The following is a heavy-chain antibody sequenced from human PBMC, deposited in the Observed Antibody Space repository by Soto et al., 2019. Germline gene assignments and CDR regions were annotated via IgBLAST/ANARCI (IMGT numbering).Heavy chain of an antibody. CDR1: GGSISSSSYY. J-gene: IGHJ4*02. Sequence: PSETLSLTCTVSGGSISSSSYYWGWIRQPPGKGLEWIGSIYYSGSTYYKQSLKSRVTISVDTSKNQFSLKLSSVTAADTAVYYCARLSNYDFWSGYYWYWGQGTLVTVSS. CDR2: IYYSGST. CDR3: ARLSNYDFWSGYYWY. D-gene: IGHD3-3*01. V-gene: IGHV4-39*01.